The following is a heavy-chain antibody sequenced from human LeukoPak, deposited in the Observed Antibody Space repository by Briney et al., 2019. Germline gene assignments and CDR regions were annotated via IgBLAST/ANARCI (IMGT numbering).Heavy chain of an antibody. J-gene: IGHJ4*02. Sequence: SETLSLTCTVSGGSISSKYWSWIRQPPGKGLEWIGYIYYSGSTIYNPSLKSRVTISVDTSKNQFSLNVRSVTAADTAVYYCARQYSGYDSGGPYFDYWGQGTLVTVSS. CDR2: IYYSGST. CDR1: GGSISSKY. D-gene: IGHD5-12*01. CDR3: ARQYSGYDSGGPYFDY. V-gene: IGHV4-59*01.